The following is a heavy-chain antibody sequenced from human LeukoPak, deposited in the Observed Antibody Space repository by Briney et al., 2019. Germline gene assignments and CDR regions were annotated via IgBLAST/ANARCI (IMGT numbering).Heavy chain of an antibody. CDR1: GGSIASSSYY. D-gene: IGHD3-3*01. CDR2: IYYSGST. CDR3: ARGHSPPYYDFWSGYYCWFDP. J-gene: IGHJ5*02. Sequence: SETLSLTCTVSGGSIASSSYYWGWIRQPPGKGLEWIGYIYYSGSTNYNPSLKSRVTISVDTSKNQFSLKLSSVTAADTAVYYCARGHSPPYYDFWSGYYCWFDPWGQGTLATVSS. V-gene: IGHV4-61*05.